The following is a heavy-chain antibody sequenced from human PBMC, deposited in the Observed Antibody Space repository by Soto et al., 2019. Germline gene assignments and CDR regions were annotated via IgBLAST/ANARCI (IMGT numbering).Heavy chain of an antibody. CDR3: ATPLVRITPPQDAFDV. Sequence: QVPLVQSGPEIKKPGSSVTVSCKTSGGSFSSYSIAWVRQAPGQGLEWMGQIIPMFDTTNYAQRFQGRLTIAADRSTGTASMELSRLTSEDTAVYFCATPLVRITPPQDAFDVWGKGTLVTVSS. D-gene: IGHD1-26*01. CDR1: GGSFSSYS. CDR2: IIPMFDTT. J-gene: IGHJ3*01. V-gene: IGHV1-69*06.